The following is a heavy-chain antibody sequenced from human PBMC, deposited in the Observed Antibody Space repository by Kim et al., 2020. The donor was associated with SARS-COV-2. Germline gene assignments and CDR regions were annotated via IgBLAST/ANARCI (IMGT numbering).Heavy chain of an antibody. V-gene: IGHV4-61*01. CDR1: GGSVSSGSYY. J-gene: IGHJ5*02. CDR3: ARIPGNYDRWFDP. CDR2: MYYSGST. Sequence: SETLSLTCTVSGGSVSSGSYYWNWIRQPPGKGLEWIGYMYYSGSTNYNPSLKSRVTISVDTSKNQFSLKLSSVTAADTAVYYCARIPGNYDRWFDPWGQGTLVTVSS. D-gene: IGHD1-7*01.